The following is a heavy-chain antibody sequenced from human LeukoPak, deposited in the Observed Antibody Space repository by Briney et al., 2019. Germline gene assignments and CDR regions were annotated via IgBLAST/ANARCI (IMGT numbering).Heavy chain of an antibody. J-gene: IGHJ4*02. CDR3: AKAPLLLYYFDY. CDR1: GFTFSRYA. CDR2: ISGSGGST. D-gene: IGHD2-15*01. V-gene: IGHV3-23*01. Sequence: GGSLRLSCAASGFTFSRYAMSWVRQAPGKGLEWVSAISGSGGSTYYADSVKGRFTISRDNSKNTLYLQMNSLRAEDTAVYYCAKAPLLLYYFDYWGQGTLVTVSS.